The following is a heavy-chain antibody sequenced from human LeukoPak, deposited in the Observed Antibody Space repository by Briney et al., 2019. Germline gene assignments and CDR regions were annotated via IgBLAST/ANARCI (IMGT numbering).Heavy chain of an antibody. J-gene: IGHJ5*02. V-gene: IGHV1-69*13. CDR1: GGTFSSYA. D-gene: IGHD3-3*01. CDR2: IIPIFGTA. Sequence: GASVKVSCKASGGTFSSYAISRVRQAPGQGLEWMGGIIPIFGTANYAQKFQGRVTITADESTSTAYMELSSLRSEDTAVYYCARVQDYDFWSGYRNWFDPWGQGTLVTVSS. CDR3: ARVQDYDFWSGYRNWFDP.